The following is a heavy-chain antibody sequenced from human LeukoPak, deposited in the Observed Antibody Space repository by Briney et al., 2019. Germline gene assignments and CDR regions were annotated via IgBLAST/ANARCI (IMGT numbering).Heavy chain of an antibody. J-gene: IGHJ4*02. V-gene: IGHV1-2*02. CDR3: ARGGGRYSVDY. CDR1: GYTFIDYY. D-gene: IGHD1-26*01. Sequence: GASVKVPCKASGYTFIDYYMHWVRQAPGQGLEWIGWISTNSGGTKYVQKFQGRVTMTRDTSITTVYMELSGLSFDDTAVYYCARGGGRYSVDYWGQGTLVIVSS. CDR2: ISTNSGGT.